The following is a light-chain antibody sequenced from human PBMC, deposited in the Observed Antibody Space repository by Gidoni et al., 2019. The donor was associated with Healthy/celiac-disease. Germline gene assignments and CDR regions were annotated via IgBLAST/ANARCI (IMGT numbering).Light chain of an antibody. CDR2: DAS. CDR1: QSVSSY. Sequence: ASQSVSSYLAWYQQKPGQAPRLLIYDASNRATGIPARFSGSGSGTDFTLTISSLEPEDFAVYYCQQRSNWPPITFGQGTRLEIK. V-gene: IGKV3-11*01. CDR3: QQRSNWPPIT. J-gene: IGKJ5*01.